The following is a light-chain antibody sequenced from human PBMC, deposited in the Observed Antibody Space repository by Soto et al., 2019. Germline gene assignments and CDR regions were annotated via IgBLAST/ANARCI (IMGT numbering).Light chain of an antibody. CDR1: QSVSSY. CDR2: GAS. V-gene: IGKV3-20*01. Sequence: EIVMAQSPATLSVSPGERATLSCRASQSVSSYLAWYQQKPGQAPRLLIYGASTRATGIPDRFSGSGSGTDFTLTISRLEPEDFAVYSCQQYATSPRTFGQGTKV. J-gene: IGKJ1*01. CDR3: QQYATSPRT.